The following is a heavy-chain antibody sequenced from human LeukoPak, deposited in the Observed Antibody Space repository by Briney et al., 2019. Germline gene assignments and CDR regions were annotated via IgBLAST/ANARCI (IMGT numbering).Heavy chain of an antibody. CDR1: GFTFSTHW. CDR2: ADGGGSST. V-gene: IGHV3-74*01. J-gene: IGHJ4*01. Sequence: GGSLRLSSAASGFTFSTHWMHWVRQVPGRGPVWVSRADGGGSSTSYADSVKGRFSISRDNAKSTLYLQMNGLRAEDTAVYYCARGPGSSGGAYVGDYWGHGTLVTVSS. D-gene: IGHD3-22*01. CDR3: ARGPGSSGGAYVGDY.